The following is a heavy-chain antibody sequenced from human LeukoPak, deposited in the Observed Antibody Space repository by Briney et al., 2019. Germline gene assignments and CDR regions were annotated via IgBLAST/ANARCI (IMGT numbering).Heavy chain of an antibody. V-gene: IGHV4-38-2*01. D-gene: IGHD3-3*01. CDR1: GYSISSGYY. CDR2: IYHSGST. J-gene: IGHJ4*02. CDR3: AVTLWSGYYDY. Sequence: PSETLSLTCAVSGYSISSGYYWGWIRQPPGKGLEWIGSIYHSGSTYYNPSLKSRVTILVDTSKNQFSLKLSSVTAADTAVYYCAVTLWSGYYDYWGQGTLVTVSS.